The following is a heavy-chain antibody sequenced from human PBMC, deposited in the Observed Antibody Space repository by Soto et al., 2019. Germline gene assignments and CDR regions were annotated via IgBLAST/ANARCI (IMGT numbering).Heavy chain of an antibody. CDR3: ARDSVPLQPAAIDRPPYDY. CDR1: GFTFSSYA. D-gene: IGHD2-2*01. Sequence: QVQLVESGGGVVQPGRSLRLSCAASGFTFSSYAMHWVRQAPGKGLEWVAVISYDGSNKYYADSVKGRFTISRDNSKNTLYLKMNSLRDQDTAVYYCARDSVPLQPAAIDRPPYDYWGQGTLVTVSS. V-gene: IGHV3-30-3*01. CDR2: ISYDGSNK. J-gene: IGHJ4*02.